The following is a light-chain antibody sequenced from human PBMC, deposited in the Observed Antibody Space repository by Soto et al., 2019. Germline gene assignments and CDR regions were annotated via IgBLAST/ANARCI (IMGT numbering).Light chain of an antibody. CDR2: EVS. CDR1: SSDVGNYKY. Sequence: QSALTQPASVSGSPGQSITISCTGTSSDVGNYKYVSWYQQHPGKAPKLMIYEVSSRPSGVSNRFSGSKSGNTASLTISGLQAEDETDYYCFSYTSRGTYVFGTGTKVTVL. J-gene: IGLJ1*01. CDR3: FSYTSRGTYV. V-gene: IGLV2-14*01.